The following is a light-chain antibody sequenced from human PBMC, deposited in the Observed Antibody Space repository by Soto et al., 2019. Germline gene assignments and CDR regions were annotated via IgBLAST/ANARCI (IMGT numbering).Light chain of an antibody. CDR1: QSVSSTY. CDR2: AAS. J-gene: IGKJ1*01. Sequence: EIVLTQSPGTLSLSPGERATLSCRPSQSVSSTYLDWYQQKPGQAPRLLIYAASSRATGIPDRFSGGASATEFNIPISRLEPEDFAVYYCRHYINSQWTFGQGTKVEIK. V-gene: IGKV3-20*01. CDR3: RHYINSQWT.